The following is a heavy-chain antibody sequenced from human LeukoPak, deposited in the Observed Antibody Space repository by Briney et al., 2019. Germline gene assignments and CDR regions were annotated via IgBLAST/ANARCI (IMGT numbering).Heavy chain of an antibody. Sequence: PSETLSLTCTVSGGSISSYYWSWIRQPPGKGLEWIGYIYYSGSTNYNPSLKSRVTISVDTSKNQFSLKLSSVTAADTAVYYCARHGGHVHLFDYWSQGTLVTVSS. V-gene: IGHV4-59*08. CDR2: IYYSGST. J-gene: IGHJ4*02. CDR3: ARHGGHVHLFDY. D-gene: IGHD3-16*01. CDR1: GGSISSYY.